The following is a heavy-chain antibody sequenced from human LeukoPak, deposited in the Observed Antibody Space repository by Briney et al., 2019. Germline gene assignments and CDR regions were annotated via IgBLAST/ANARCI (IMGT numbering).Heavy chain of an antibody. CDR1: GYTFTSYD. Sequence: ASVKVSCKASGYTFTSYDINWVRQATGQGLEWMGWINPNSGGTNYAQKFQGRVTMTRDTSISTAYMELSRVRSDDTAVYYCARRAVFIAEATAGYFDLWGRGTLVTVSS. CDR2: INPNSGGT. CDR3: ARRAVFIAEATAGYFDL. V-gene: IGHV1-2*02. D-gene: IGHD6-13*01. J-gene: IGHJ2*01.